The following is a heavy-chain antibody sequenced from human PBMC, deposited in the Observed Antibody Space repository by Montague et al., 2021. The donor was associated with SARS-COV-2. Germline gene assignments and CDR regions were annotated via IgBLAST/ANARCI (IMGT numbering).Heavy chain of an antibody. D-gene: IGHD3-16*01. CDR3: VRADRRDPDTPHRYYVKGMDL. CDR2: VYYSGRS. CDR1: GDSISTSN. V-gene: IGHV4-59*01. J-gene: IGHJ6*02. Sequence: SETLSLTCTVSGDSISTSNWDWIRQPPGKGLEWIGYVYYSGRSSYNPSLKSRVTISVDTSKNQVSLNLRSVTAADTAVYFCVRADRRDPDTPHRYYVKGMDLWGQGTTVTVSS.